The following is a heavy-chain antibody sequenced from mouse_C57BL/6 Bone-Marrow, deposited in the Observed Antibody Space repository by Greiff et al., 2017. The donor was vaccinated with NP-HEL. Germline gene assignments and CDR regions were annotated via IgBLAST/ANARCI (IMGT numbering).Heavy chain of an antibody. D-gene: IGHD3-2*02. CDR1: GFTFSDYG. CDR2: ISSGSSTI. V-gene: IGHV5-17*01. CDR3: ARQLRLQGGFAY. Sequence: DVMLVESGGGLVKPGGSLKLSCAASGFTFSDYGMHWVRQAPEKGLEWVAYISSGSSTIYYADTVKGRSTISRDNAKNTLFLQMTSLRSEDTAMYYCARQLRLQGGFAYWGQGTLVTVSA. J-gene: IGHJ3*01.